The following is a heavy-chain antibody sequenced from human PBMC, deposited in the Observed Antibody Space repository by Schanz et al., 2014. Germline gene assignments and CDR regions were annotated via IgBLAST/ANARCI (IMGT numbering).Heavy chain of an antibody. V-gene: IGHV1-2*02. CDR1: GYTFTSDS. J-gene: IGHJ6*02. D-gene: IGHD3-22*01. Sequence: QVQLVQSGAEVKKPGASVKVSCKASGYTFTSDSMHWVRQAPGQGLEWMGWINPNTGGTNFAQKFQGGVTVTRDTSISTVYMELSRVTYEDTAVYYCARDDRAYYYGMDVWGQGTTVTVSS. CDR2: INPNTGGT. CDR3: ARDDRAYYYGMDV.